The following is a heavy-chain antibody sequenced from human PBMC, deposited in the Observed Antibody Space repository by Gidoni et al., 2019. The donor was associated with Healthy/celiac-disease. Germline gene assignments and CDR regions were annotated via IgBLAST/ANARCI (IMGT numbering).Heavy chain of an antibody. CDR1: GYSFTSHW. CDR3: ARHSPSYYDSSGFVDY. D-gene: IGHD3-22*01. CDR2: IYPGDSDT. V-gene: IGHV5-51*01. Sequence: EVQLVQSGAEVKKPGESLKLSCKGSGYSFTSHWIGWVRQVPGKGLDWMGIIYPGDSDTRYSPSFQGQVTISADKSISTAYLQWSSLKASDTAMYYCARHSPSYYDSSGFVDYWGQGTLVTVSS. J-gene: IGHJ4*02.